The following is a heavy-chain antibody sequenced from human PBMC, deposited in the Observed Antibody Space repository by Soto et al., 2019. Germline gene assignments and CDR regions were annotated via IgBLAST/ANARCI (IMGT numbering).Heavy chain of an antibody. D-gene: IGHD2-2*01. CDR1: GGTFSSYT. V-gene: IGHV1-69*08. J-gene: IGHJ5*02. CDR2: IIPILGIA. Sequence: QVQLVQSGAAVKKPGSSVKVSCKASGGTFSSYTISWVRQAPGQGLEWMGRIIPILGIANYAQKFQGRVTITADKFTSTAYMELSSLRSEDTAVYYCARDCSSTSCYAYPWGQGTLVTVSS. CDR3: ARDCSSTSCYAYP.